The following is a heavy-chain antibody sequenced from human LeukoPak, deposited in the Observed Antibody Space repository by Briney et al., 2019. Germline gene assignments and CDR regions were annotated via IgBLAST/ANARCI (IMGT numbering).Heavy chain of an antibody. CDR2: IYYSGST. V-gene: IGHV4-59*05. CDR3: ARHSRWELRYV. D-gene: IGHD1-26*01. CDR1: GGSISSYY. Sequence: PSETLSLTCTVSGGSISSYYWSWIRQPPGKGLEWIGSIYYSGSTYYNPSLKSRVTISVDTSKNQFSLKLSSVTAADTAVYYCARHSRWELRYVWGKGTTVTVSS. J-gene: IGHJ6*04.